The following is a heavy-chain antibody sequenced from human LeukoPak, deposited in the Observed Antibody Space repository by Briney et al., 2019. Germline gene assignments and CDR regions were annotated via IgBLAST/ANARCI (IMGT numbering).Heavy chain of an antibody. CDR3: TTDRYYDNSELQFQH. J-gene: IGHJ1*01. CDR1: GATFSNLW. D-gene: IGHD3-22*01. Sequence: GGSLRLSCVVSGATFSNLWMNWVRQAPGKGLEWLGRIKRETDGGTIDYAAPVKGRFTISRDDSRNTLYLQMDSLKIEDTAVYYCTTDRYYDNSELQFQHWGQGTLVTVSS. CDR2: IKRETDGGTI. V-gene: IGHV3-15*07.